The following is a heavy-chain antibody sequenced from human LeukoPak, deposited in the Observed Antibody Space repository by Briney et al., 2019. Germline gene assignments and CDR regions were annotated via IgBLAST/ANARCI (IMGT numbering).Heavy chain of an antibody. D-gene: IGHD3-16*02. CDR2: IYYSGST. CDR1: GGSFSGYY. V-gene: IGHV4-34*01. Sequence: SETLSLTCAVYGGSFSGYYWSWIRQPPGKGLEWIGSIYYSGSTYYNPSLKSRVTISVDTSKNQFSLKLSSVTAADTAVYYCARHPFQGDYVWGSYRPFLNFDYWGQGTLVTVSS. CDR3: ARHPFQGDYVWGSYRPFLNFDY. J-gene: IGHJ4*02.